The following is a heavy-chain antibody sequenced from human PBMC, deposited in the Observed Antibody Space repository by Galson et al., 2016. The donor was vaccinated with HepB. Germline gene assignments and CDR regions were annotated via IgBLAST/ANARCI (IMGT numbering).Heavy chain of an antibody. Sequence: SVKVSCKASGYTFSNYAMHWVRQAPGQRLEWMGWINAGNGNTKYSQKFQGRVTITRDTSASTAYMELSSLRSEDTAVYYCARNIVATITLYYYGMDVWGQGTTVTVSS. J-gene: IGHJ6*02. D-gene: IGHD5-12*01. CDR3: ARNIVATITLYYYGMDV. CDR1: GYTFSNYA. CDR2: INAGNGNT. V-gene: IGHV1-3*01.